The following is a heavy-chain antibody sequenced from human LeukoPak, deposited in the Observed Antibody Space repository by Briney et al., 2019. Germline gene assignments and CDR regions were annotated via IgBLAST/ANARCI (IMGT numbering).Heavy chain of an antibody. J-gene: IGHJ4*02. CDR1: GGSISSYY. D-gene: IGHD3-16*01. CDR3: ARVLRGLKTAFDY. Sequence: PSETLSLTCTVSGGSISSYYWSWIRQPPGKGLEWIGYIYYSGSTNYNPSLKSRVTISVDTSKNQFSLKLSSVTAADTAVYYCARVLRGLKTAFDYWGQGTLVTVSS. CDR2: IYYSGST. V-gene: IGHV4-59*01.